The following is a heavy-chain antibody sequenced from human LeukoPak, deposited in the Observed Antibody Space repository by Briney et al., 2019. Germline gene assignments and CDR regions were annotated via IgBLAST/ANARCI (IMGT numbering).Heavy chain of an antibody. J-gene: IGHJ4*02. CDR1: GGSISSGGYS. V-gene: IGHV4-31*11. CDR3: ARSITMVRGVTVFDY. CDR2: IYYSGST. D-gene: IGHD3-10*01. Sequence: SETLSLTCAVSGGSISSGGYSWSWIRQPPGKGLEWIGYIYYSGSTYYNPSLKSRVTISVDTSKNQFSLKLSSVTAADTAVYYCARSITMVRGVTVFDYWGQGTLVTVSS.